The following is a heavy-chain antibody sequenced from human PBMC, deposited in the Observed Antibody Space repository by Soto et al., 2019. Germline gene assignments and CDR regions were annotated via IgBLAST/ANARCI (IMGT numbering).Heavy chain of an antibody. D-gene: IGHD3-9*01. V-gene: IGHV1-18*01. CDR2: ISAYNGNT. J-gene: IGHJ4*02. Sequence: GASVKVSCKASGYTFTSYGISWVRQAPGQGLEWMGWISAYNGNTNYAQKLQGRVTMTTDTSTSTAYMELRSLRSDDTAVYYCARDSYDILTGYYNPNHFDYWGQGTLVTVSS. CDR1: GYTFTSYG. CDR3: ARDSYDILTGYYNPNHFDY.